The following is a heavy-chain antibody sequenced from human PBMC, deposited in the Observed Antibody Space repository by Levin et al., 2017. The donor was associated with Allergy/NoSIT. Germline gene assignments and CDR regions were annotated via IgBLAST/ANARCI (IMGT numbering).Heavy chain of an antibody. CDR1: GFTFSSYA. D-gene: IGHD4-17*01. Sequence: QRGEFLKISCAASGFTFSSYAMSWVRQAPGKGLEWVSAISGSGGSTYYADSVKGRFTISRDNSKNTLYLQMNSLRAEDTAVYYCAKVGHYGWYFDLWGRGTLVTVSS. CDR3: AKVGHYGWYFDL. V-gene: IGHV3-23*01. J-gene: IGHJ2*01. CDR2: ISGSGGST.